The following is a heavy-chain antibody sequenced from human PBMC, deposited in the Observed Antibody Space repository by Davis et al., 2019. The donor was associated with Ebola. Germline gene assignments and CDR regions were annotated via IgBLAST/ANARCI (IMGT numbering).Heavy chain of an antibody. CDR3: ARRGTAMVRYYYYGMDV. CDR2: IIPIFGTA. V-gene: IGHV1-69*06. Sequence: SSVKVSCKASGYTFTSYYMHWLRQAPAQGLAWMGGIIPIFGTANYVQKFQGRVTITPDKSTSTAYMELSSLRSEDTAVYYCARRGTAMVRYYYYGMDVWGQGTTVTVSS. J-gene: IGHJ6*02. CDR1: GYTFTSYY. D-gene: IGHD5-18*01.